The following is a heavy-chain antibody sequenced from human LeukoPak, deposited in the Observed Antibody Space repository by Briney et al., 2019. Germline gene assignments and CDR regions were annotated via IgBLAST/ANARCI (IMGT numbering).Heavy chain of an antibody. Sequence: GASVKVSCKASGYTFTAYNMHWVRQAPGQGPEWMGRINPNSGDTKYAQKFQARVTMTRDTSISTAYMGLSRLTSDDTAVYYCARGSSSWTDLDNWGQGSLVTVSS. CDR3: ARGSSSWTDLDN. J-gene: IGHJ4*02. CDR2: INPNSGDT. D-gene: IGHD6-13*01. V-gene: IGHV1-2*06. CDR1: GYTFTAYN.